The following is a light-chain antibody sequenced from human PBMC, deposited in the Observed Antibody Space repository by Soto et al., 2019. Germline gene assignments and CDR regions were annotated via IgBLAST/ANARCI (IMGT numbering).Light chain of an antibody. Sequence: EIVMTQSPATLSVSPGERATLSCRASQSVSSNLAWYQQKPCQAPSLLIYGASTRATGIPARFSGSGYGTEFTLTISSLQSKDFAFYYCQQYNNWPSDTFGQGTKLAIK. J-gene: IGKJ2*01. CDR3: QQYNNWPSDT. CDR2: GAS. V-gene: IGKV3-15*01. CDR1: QSVSSN.